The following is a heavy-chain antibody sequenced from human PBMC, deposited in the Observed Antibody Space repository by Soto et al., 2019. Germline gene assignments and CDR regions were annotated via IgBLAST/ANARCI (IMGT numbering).Heavy chain of an antibody. CDR1: GFSPSSYW. CDR3: ARVYCSSSSCYYFDY. D-gene: IGHD2-2*01. J-gene: IGHJ4*02. CDR2: VKQDGTEK. Sequence: XGSLRLSCAASGFSPSSYWMSWVRQAPGKGLEWVANVKQDGTEKYYVDSVKGRFTISRDNAKNSLFLQMNSLRAEDTAVYYCARVYCSSSSCYYFDYWGQGTLVTVSS. V-gene: IGHV3-7*01.